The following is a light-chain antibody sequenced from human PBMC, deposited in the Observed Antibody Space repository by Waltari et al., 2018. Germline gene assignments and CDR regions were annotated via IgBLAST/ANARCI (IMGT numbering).Light chain of an antibody. CDR1: SSDVGGYNY. CDR3: SSYTSSSTKV. CDR2: DVS. V-gene: IGLV2-14*01. J-gene: IGLJ2*01. Sequence: QSALTQPASVSGSPGQSITISCTGTSSDVGGYNYVSWYHQHPGKAPKLMIYDVSKRPSGVSNRFSGSKSGHAASLTISGLQAEDEADYYCSSYTSSSTKVFGGGTKLTVL.